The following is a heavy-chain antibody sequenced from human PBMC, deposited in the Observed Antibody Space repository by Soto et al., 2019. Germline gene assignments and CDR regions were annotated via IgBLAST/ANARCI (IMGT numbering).Heavy chain of an antibody. D-gene: IGHD6-19*01. Sequence: SVKVSCKASGGTFSSYAISWVRQAPGQGLEWMGGIIPIFGTANYAQKFQGRVTITADESTSTAYMELSSLRSEDTAVYYCERATQAVAGREWFDPWGQGTLVTVSS. V-gene: IGHV1-69*13. CDR2: IIPIFGTA. J-gene: IGHJ5*02. CDR1: GGTFSSYA. CDR3: ERATQAVAGREWFDP.